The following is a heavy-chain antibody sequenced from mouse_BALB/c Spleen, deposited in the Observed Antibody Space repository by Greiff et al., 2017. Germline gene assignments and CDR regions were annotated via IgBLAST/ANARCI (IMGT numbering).Heavy chain of an antibody. CDR1: GFTFSSYA. CDR3: ARQEALRLQGY. J-gene: IGHJ2*01. D-gene: IGHD1-2*01. V-gene: IGHV5-9-3*01. Sequence: EVKLVESGGGLVKPGGSLKLSCAASGFTFSSYAMSWVRQTPEKRLEWVATISSGGSYTYYPDSVKGRFTISRDNAKNTLYLQMSSLRSEDTAMYYCARQEALRLQGYWGQGTTLTVSS. CDR2: ISSGGSYT.